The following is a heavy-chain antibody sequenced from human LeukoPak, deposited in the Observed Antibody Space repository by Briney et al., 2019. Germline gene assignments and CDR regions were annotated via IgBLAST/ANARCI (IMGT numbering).Heavy chain of an antibody. D-gene: IGHD1-20*01. J-gene: IGHJ6*02. CDR1: GGTFSSYA. Sequence: SVTVSCKASGGTFSSYAISWVRQAPGQGLEWMGRIIPILCIANYAQKFQGRVTITAEKSTRTAYMELSSLRSEDTAVYYCATSGEYNWNPDPYYCYGMDVWGQGTTVTVSS. CDR3: ATSGEYNWNPDPYYCYGMDV. CDR2: IIPILCIA. V-gene: IGHV1-69*04.